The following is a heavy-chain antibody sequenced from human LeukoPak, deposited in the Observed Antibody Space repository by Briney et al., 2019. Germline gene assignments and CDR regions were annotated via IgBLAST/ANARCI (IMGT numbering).Heavy chain of an antibody. V-gene: IGHV3-74*01. J-gene: IGHJ4*01. D-gene: IGHD6-6*01. CDR2: IKPDGTTS. CDR3: AREADPSLYASSSPDY. CDR1: GFGFSNFW. Sequence: GSLTLSCAASGFGFSNFWMHWVRQAPGKGLMWVSRIKPDGTTSVYADSVKGRFTISRDNLKNTLYLQMRSLRAEDTAVYFCAREADPSLYASSSPDYWGQGTPVTVSS.